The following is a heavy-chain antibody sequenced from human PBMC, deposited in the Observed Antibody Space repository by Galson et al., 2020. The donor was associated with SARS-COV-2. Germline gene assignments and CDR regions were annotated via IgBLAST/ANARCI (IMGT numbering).Heavy chain of an antibody. CDR1: GFPFSSYS. V-gene: IGHV3-21*01. CDR2: ISAGSSYI. Sequence: GESLKISCAASGFPFSSYSMNWVRQAPGKGLEWVSSISAGSSYIYYADSVKGRFTISRDNAKNSLYLQMNSLRADDTAVYYCARVGGMATTPASYYYYGLDVWGPGTTVTVSS. D-gene: IGHD2-15*01. CDR3: ARVGGMATTPASYYYYGLDV. J-gene: IGHJ6*02.